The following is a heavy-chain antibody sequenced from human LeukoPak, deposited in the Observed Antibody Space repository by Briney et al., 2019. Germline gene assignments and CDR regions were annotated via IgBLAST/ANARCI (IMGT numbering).Heavy chain of an antibody. CDR2: ISANGINT. V-gene: IGHV3-23*01. J-gene: IGHJ4*02. D-gene: IGHD3-10*01. CDR1: GFIFSIYG. Sequence: PGGSLLLSCAASGFIFSIYGMSWVRPAPGKGLHWLSAISANGINTYYADSVKGRFTISRDNSKNTLYLHMHSLRADDTALYYCAKDLHGAFDYWGQGSLVTVSS. CDR3: AKDLHGAFDY.